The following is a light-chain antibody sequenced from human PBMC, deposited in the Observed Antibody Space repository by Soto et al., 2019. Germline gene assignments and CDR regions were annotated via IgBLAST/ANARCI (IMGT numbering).Light chain of an antibody. J-gene: IGLJ3*02. Sequence: NFMLTQPHSVSESPGKTVTISCTRSSGSIASNYVQWFQQRPGSAPTTVIYEDNQRPSGVPDRFSGSIDSSSNSASLTISGLKTEDEADYCGQSYDSSSRVFGGGTKVTVL. V-gene: IGLV6-57*04. CDR2: EDN. CDR3: QSYDSSSRV. CDR1: SGSIASNY.